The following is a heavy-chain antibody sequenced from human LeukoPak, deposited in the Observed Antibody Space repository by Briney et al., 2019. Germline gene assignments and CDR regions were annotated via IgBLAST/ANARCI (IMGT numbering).Heavy chain of an antibody. CDR3: ARQAGVTAWDDAFDI. V-gene: IGHV5-51*01. D-gene: IGHD2-21*02. Sequence: GESLKISCKGSGYSLTSYWIGWVRQMPGKGLEWMGIIYPGDSDTRYSPSFQGQVTISADKSISTAYLQWSSLKASDTAMYYCARQAGVTAWDDAFDIWGQGSMVTVSS. CDR1: GYSLTSYW. CDR2: IYPGDSDT. J-gene: IGHJ3*02.